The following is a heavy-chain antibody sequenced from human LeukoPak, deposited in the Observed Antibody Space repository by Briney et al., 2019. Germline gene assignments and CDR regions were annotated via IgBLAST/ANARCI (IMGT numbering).Heavy chain of an antibody. V-gene: IGHV3-30*18. J-gene: IGHJ5*02. CDR3: VKDWGSSEEGDNWFDP. CDR2: ISYDGSNK. CDR1: GFTFSSYG. Sequence: PGRSLRLSCAASGFTFSSYGMPWVRQAPGKGLEWVAVISYDGSNKYYADSVKGRFTISRDNSKNTLYLQMNSLRAEDTAVYYCVKDWGSSEEGDNWFDPWGQGTLVTVSS. D-gene: IGHD3-16*01.